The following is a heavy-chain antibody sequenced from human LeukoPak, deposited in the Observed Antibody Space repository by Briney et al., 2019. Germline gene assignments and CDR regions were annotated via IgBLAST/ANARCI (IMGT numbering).Heavy chain of an antibody. Sequence: ASVKVSCKASGYTFTSYYMHWVRQAPGQGLEWMGGTIPIFGTANYAQKFQGRVTITADESTSTAYMELSSLRSEDTAVYYCARVDSSGYYPIDYWGQGTLVTVSS. CDR2: TIPIFGTA. J-gene: IGHJ4*02. CDR1: GYTFTSYY. V-gene: IGHV1-69*13. D-gene: IGHD3-22*01. CDR3: ARVDSSGYYPIDY.